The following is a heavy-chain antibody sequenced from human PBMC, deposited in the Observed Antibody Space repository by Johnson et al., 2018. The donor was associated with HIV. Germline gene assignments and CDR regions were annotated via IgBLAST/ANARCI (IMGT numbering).Heavy chain of an antibody. CDR1: GFTFNDYY. J-gene: IGHJ3*02. D-gene: IGHD3-22*01. V-gene: IGHV3-15*01. CDR2: IKSKTDGGTT. Sequence: EVQLVESGGGLVKPGGSLRLSCAASGFTSGFTFNDYYMGWIRQAPGKGLEWVGRIKSKTDGGTTDYAAPVKGRFTISRDDSKNMLYLQMNSLKTEETAVYYCTTASGYYPFFDAFDMWGQGTMVTVSS. CDR3: TTASGYYPFFDAFDM.